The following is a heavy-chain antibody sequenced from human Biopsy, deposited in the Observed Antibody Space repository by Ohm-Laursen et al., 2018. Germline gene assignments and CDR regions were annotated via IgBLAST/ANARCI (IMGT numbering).Heavy chain of an antibody. Sequence: TLSLTCTVSGGSITADFWTWIRQTPGERLEWIGYRFHSGSPMYNPSLKSRVTISVDTSKRQFSLTLPSVTAADTAVYYCVRLNRRGNIIFFDYWGRGTLVTASS. J-gene: IGHJ4*02. D-gene: IGHD3/OR15-3a*01. V-gene: IGHV4-59*08. CDR2: RFHSGSP. CDR1: GGSITADF. CDR3: VRLNRRGNIIFFDY.